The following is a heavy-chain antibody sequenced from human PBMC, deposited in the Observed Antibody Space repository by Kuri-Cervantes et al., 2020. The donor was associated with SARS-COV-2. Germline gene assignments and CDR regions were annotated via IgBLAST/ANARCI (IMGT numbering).Heavy chain of an antibody. V-gene: IGHV4-4*07. Sequence: SETLSLTCTVSGGSISSYYWSWIRQPAGKGLEWIGRIYTSGSTNYNPSLKSRVTMSVDTSKNQFSLKLSSVTAADTAVYYCARQRVYCSSTSCYGRGWFDPWGQGTLVTVSS. CDR3: ARQRVYCSSTSCYGRGWFDP. CDR1: GGSISSYY. J-gene: IGHJ5*02. D-gene: IGHD2-2*01. CDR2: IYTSGST.